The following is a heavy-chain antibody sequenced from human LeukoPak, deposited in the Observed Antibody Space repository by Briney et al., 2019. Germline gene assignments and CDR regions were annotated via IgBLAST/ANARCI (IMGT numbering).Heavy chain of an antibody. CDR3: ARDPPPAPGIAVGSSDY. V-gene: IGHV1-69*06. CDR1: GGTFSSYA. Sequence: GSSVKVSCKASGGTFSSYAISWVRQAPGQGLEWMGGIIPIFGTANYAQKFQGRVTITADKSTSTAYMELSSLRSEDTAVYYCARDPPPAPGIAVGSSDYWGQGTLVTVSS. J-gene: IGHJ4*02. D-gene: IGHD6-19*01. CDR2: IIPIFGTA.